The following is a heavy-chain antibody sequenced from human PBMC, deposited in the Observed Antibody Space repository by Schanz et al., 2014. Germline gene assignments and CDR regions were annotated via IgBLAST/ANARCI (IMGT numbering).Heavy chain of an antibody. J-gene: IGHJ3*02. CDR3: AKGRFGELSAFDI. V-gene: IGHV3-23*04. CDR2: ISGGGGTT. D-gene: IGHD3-10*01. CDR1: GFTFSSYA. Sequence: EVHLVESGGGLVQPGGSLRLSCAASGFTFSSYAMSWVRQAPGKGLEWVSAISGGGGTTYYADSVKGRFTMSRDNAKNSVFLQMNSLRAEDTAVYYCAKGRFGELSAFDIWGQGTMVTVSS.